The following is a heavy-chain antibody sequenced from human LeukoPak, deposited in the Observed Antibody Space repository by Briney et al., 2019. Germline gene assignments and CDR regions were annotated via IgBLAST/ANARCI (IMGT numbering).Heavy chain of an antibody. Sequence: PSETLSLTCTVSGGSISSYYWSWIRQPPGKGLEWIGYIYYSGSTNYNPSLKSRVTISVDTSKNQFSLKLSSVTAADTAVYFCARHRTPVTPIDSFDYWGQGTLVTVSS. J-gene: IGHJ4*02. CDR1: GGSISSYY. CDR3: ARHRTPVTPIDSFDY. D-gene: IGHD4-17*01. V-gene: IGHV4-59*01. CDR2: IYYSGST.